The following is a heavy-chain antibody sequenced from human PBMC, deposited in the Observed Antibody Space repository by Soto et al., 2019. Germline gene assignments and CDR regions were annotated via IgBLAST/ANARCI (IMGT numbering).Heavy chain of an antibody. Sequence: PGGSLRLSCAASGFTFRSQNMNWVRQAPGKGLEWVSYISGDGSVIFYADSLKGRFTISRDNAKNSLSLQMSSLRVEDTAVYYCARGAGSSWFFIWGQGTLVTVSS. CDR3: ARGAGSSWFFI. D-gene: IGHD6-13*01. CDR1: GFTFRSQN. J-gene: IGHJ4*02. CDR2: ISGDGSVI. V-gene: IGHV3-48*04.